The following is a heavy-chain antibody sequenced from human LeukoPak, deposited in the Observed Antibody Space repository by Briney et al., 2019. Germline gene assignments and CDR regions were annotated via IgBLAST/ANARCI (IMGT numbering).Heavy chain of an antibody. CDR1: GFTFSSYA. J-gene: IGHJ4*02. V-gene: IGHV3-23*01. Sequence: GGSLRLSCAASGFTFSSYAMSWVRQAPGKGLEWVSTISASGSSTYYADSVKGRFTLSRDNSRNTLYLQMNSLRAEDTAVYYCAKSHYYSSGSYDYWGQGTLVTVSS. CDR2: ISASGSST. D-gene: IGHD3-10*01. CDR3: AKSHYYSSGSYDY.